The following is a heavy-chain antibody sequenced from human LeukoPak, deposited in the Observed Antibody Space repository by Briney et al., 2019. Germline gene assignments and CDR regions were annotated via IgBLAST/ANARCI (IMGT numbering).Heavy chain of an antibody. J-gene: IGHJ4*02. CDR3: ARESGSYYGVTLDY. Sequence: PGGSLRLSCAASGFTVSSNYMSWVRQAPGKGLEWVSVIYSGGRTEYADSVKGRFTTSRDNSKNTLYLQMNSLRAEDTAVYYCARESGSYYGVTLDYWGQGTLVTVSS. CDR1: GFTVSSNY. CDR2: IYSGGRT. V-gene: IGHV3-66*01. D-gene: IGHD1-26*01.